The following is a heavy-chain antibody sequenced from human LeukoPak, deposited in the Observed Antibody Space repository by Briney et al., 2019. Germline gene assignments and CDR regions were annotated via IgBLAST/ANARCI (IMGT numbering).Heavy chain of an antibody. CDR2: MYDSVRT. CDR3: ATIKRGNIYGYFDF. J-gene: IGHJ4*02. CDR1: GGSISSHY. Sequence: SETLSLTCTVPGGSISSHYWSWIRQPPGKGLEWIGYMYDSVRTKDNPSLKSRVTLSADTSKNQFSLRLSSVTAADTAVYYCATIKRGNIYGYFDFWGQEILVTVSS. D-gene: IGHD5-18*01. V-gene: IGHV4-59*11.